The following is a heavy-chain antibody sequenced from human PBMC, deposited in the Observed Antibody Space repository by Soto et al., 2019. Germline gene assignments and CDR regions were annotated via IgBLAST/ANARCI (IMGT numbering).Heavy chain of an antibody. CDR2: INAGNGNT. CDR1: GYTFTSYA. Sequence: QVQLVQSGAEEKKPGASVKVSCKASGYTFTSYAMHWVRQAPGQRLEWMGWINAGNGNTKYSQKFQGRVTITRDTYGSXXDXGXXRLRSEDTAVYYCARSPLWQWLVRGGTNYYYGMDVWGQGTTVTVSS. D-gene: IGHD6-19*01. CDR3: ARSPLWQWLVRGGTNYYYGMDV. J-gene: IGHJ6*02. V-gene: IGHV1-3*05.